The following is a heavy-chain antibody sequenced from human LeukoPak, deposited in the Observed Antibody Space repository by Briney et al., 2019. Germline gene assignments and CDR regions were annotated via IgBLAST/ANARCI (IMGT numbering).Heavy chain of an antibody. J-gene: IGHJ4*02. CDR1: GASLSSHY. CDR2: VYHSGST. V-gene: IGHV4-59*11. Sequence: SETLSLICTVSGASLSSHYWSWIRQPPGGGLEWIGHVYHSGSTSYNPSPESRVSISIDTSKNQFSLKLSSVTAADTAIYYCSTNMLRGLHFDYWGQGTLVAVSS. CDR3: STNMLRGLHFDY. D-gene: IGHD3-10*01.